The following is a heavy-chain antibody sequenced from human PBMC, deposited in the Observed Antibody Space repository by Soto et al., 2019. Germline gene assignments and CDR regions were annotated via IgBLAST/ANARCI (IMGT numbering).Heavy chain of an antibody. CDR1: GFTFSSYA. Sequence: GGSLRLSCAASGFTFSSYAMHWVRQAPGKGLEWVAVISYDGSNKYYADSVKGRFTISRDNSKNTLYLQMNSLRAEDTAVYYYARDYYDSSGYLDYWGQGTLVTVSS. D-gene: IGHD3-22*01. CDR2: ISYDGSNK. V-gene: IGHV3-30-3*01. CDR3: ARDYYDSSGYLDY. J-gene: IGHJ4*02.